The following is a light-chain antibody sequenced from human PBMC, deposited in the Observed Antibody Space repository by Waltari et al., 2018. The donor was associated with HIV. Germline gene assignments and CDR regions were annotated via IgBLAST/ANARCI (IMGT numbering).Light chain of an antibody. Sequence: QSALTQPASVSGSPGQSITISCTGTSSAVGNYNYVSWFQQPPDKAPTLILFDVNKRPSGVSSRFSGSKSAKTASLTISGLQPEDEGDYFCTSYTSSDTWVFGGGTKVTVL. V-gene: IGLV2-14*03. CDR3: TSYTSSDTWV. J-gene: IGLJ3*02. CDR1: SSAVGNYNY. CDR2: DVN.